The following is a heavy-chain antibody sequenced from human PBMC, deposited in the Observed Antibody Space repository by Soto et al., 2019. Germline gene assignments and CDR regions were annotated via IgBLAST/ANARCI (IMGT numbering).Heavy chain of an antibody. D-gene: IGHD4-17*01. Sequence: QVQLQESGPGLVKPSQTLSLTCTVSGGSISSGGYYWSWIRQHPGKGLEWIGYIYYSGSTYYNPSLKSRVTISVDTFKNQFSLKLSSVTAADTAVYYCARDVGYGDTEHHLFDYWGQGTLVTVSS. CDR3: ARDVGYGDTEHHLFDY. V-gene: IGHV4-31*03. CDR1: GGSISSGGYY. J-gene: IGHJ4*02. CDR2: IYYSGST.